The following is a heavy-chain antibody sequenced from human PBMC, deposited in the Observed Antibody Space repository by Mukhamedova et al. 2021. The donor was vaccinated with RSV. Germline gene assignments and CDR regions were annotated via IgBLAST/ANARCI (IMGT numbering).Heavy chain of an antibody. CDR2: VYSSGST. J-gene: IGHJ4*02. CDR3: ARGGDCRGGSCFGY. D-gene: IGHD2-15*01. Sequence: GRVYSSGSTNSNPSLKSRVTISVDTSKNQFSLNLSSVTAADTAVYYCARGGDCRGGSCFGYWGQGTLVTVSS. V-gene: IGHV4-61*02.